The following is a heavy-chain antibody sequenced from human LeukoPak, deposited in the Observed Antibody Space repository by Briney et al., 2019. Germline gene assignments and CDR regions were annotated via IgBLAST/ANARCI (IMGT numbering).Heavy chain of an antibody. CDR1: GFTFSRYT. CDR3: ARAPTASVGYCSSSSCQADS. Sequence: GGSLRLSCAGSGFTFSRYTFNWVRQAPGRGLEWVSAISGDSKYIYYTDSVKGRFTISRDNAKNSVFLQMNSLRVEDTAVYYCARAPTASVGYCSSSSCQADSWGQGTLVTVSS. V-gene: IGHV3-21*01. D-gene: IGHD2-2*01. CDR2: ISGDSKYI. J-gene: IGHJ5*01.